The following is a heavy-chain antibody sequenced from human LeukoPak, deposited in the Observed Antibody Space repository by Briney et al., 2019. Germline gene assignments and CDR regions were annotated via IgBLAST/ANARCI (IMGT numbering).Heavy chain of an antibody. CDR3: ATDRRSSGYYGAFDI. Sequence: ASVKVPCKVSGYTFTDYYMHWVQQAPGKGLEWMGLVDPEDGETIYAEKFQGRVTITADTSTDTAYMELSSLRSEDTAVYYCATDRRSSGYYGAFDIWGQGTMVTVSS. CDR1: GYTFTDYY. D-gene: IGHD3-22*01. CDR2: VDPEDGET. V-gene: IGHV1-69-2*01. J-gene: IGHJ3*02.